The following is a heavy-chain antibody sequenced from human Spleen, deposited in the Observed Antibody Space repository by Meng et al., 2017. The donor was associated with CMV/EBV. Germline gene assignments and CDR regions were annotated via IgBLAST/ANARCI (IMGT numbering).Heavy chain of an antibody. CDR2: GDPEDGET. V-gene: IGHV1-69-2*01. D-gene: IGHD6-13*01. CDR1: GYTFSAYK. CDR3: ATAYQQLGY. Sequence: ISCRVSGYTFSAYKIHWVQQAPGEALEWMGLGDPEDGETTYAEKFLGRITITADTSTDTAYLELTYLRSEDTAVYFCATAYQQLGYWGQGTLVTVSS. J-gene: IGHJ4*02.